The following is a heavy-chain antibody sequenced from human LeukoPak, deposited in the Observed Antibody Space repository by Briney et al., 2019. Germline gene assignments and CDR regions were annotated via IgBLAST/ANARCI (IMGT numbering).Heavy chain of an antibody. CDR2: INTSGGST. CDR1: GFTFRHYD. V-gene: IGHV3-23*01. CDR3: MKLPTMIIVIDTDFEY. J-gene: IGHJ4*02. D-gene: IGHD2-21*01. Sequence: PGGSLRLSCVASGFTFRHYDMSWVRQAPGKELEWVSSINTSGGSTYYADSLQGRFTISRDNSKNTLHLQMNNVRAEDTALYYCMKLPTMIIVIDTDFEYWGQGAQVTVSS.